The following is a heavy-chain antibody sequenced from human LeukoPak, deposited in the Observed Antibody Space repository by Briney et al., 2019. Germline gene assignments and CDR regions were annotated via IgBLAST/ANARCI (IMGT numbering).Heavy chain of an antibody. V-gene: IGHV3-48*01. CDR3: ARVPVVAATLRYYYGMDV. CDR1: GFTFSSYA. D-gene: IGHD2-15*01. J-gene: IGHJ6*02. Sequence: GGSLRLSCAASGFTFSSYAMHWVRQAPGKGLEWVSYISSSSSTIYYADSVKGRFIISRDNPKNTLYVQMNSLRAEDTAVYYCARVPVVAATLRYYYGMDVWGQGTTVTVSS. CDR2: ISSSSSTI.